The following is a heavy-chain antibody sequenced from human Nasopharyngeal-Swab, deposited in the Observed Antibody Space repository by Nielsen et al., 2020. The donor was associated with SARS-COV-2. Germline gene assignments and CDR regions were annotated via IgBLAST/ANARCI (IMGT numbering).Heavy chain of an antibody. D-gene: IGHD6-13*01. CDR3: ARGGSSWPHWYFDL. J-gene: IGHJ2*01. Sequence: GVSLKISCAASGFIFSNYNMNWVRQAPGKGLEWVSYIGVTSSTRYYEDCLRGRFTISRDNAKNSLYLQMNCLRAEHTAVYYCARGGSSWPHWYFDLWGRGTLVTVSS. V-gene: IGHV3-48*04. CDR1: GFIFSNYN. CDR2: IGVTSSTR.